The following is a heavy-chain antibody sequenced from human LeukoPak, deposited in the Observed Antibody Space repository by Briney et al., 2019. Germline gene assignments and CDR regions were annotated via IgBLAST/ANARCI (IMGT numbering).Heavy chain of an antibody. CDR3: ARTPREYQLPSDY. CDR1: GYTFTAYY. D-gene: IGHD2-2*01. J-gene: IGHJ4*02. Sequence: ASVKVSCKASGYTFTAYYMHWVRQAPGQGLEWMGWINPNSGGTNYAQTFQGGVTMTRDTSITTAYMELSRLISDDMAVYYCARTPREYQLPSDYWGQGTLVTVSS. V-gene: IGHV1-2*02. CDR2: INPNSGGT.